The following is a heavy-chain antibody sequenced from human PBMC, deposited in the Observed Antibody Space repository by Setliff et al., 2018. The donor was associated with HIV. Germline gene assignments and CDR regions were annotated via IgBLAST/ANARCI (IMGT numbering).Heavy chain of an antibody. V-gene: IGHV5-51*01. CDR2: IYPGDSHT. J-gene: IGHJ3*02. CDR3: AREIRTIEGGALDI. CDR1: GYSFTNYW. Sequence: GESLKISCKGSGYSFTNYWIGWVRQMPGKGLEWMGFIYPGDSHTTYSPSFQGQVTISVDTSVSTAYLQWSSLKASDTAMYYCAREIRTIEGGALDIWGQGTLVTVSS. D-gene: IGHD1-1*01.